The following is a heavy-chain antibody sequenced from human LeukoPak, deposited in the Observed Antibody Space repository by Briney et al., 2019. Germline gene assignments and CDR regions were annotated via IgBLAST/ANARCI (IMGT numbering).Heavy chain of an antibody. Sequence: GGSLRLSCAASGFTFSSYEMNWVRQAPGKGLEWVSYISNSDSTIHYADSVKGRFTISRDNAQNSLYLQMSSLRAEDTAVYYCARVTDDYGDHFYGMDVWGQGTTVTVSS. J-gene: IGHJ6*02. CDR1: GFTFSSYE. V-gene: IGHV3-48*03. CDR3: ARVTDDYGDHFYGMDV. D-gene: IGHD4-17*01. CDR2: ISNSDSTI.